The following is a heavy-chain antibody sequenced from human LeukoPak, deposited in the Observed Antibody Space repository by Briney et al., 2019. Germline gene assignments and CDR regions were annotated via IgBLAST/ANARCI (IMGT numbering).Heavy chain of an antibody. CDR3: AKDSPGYSSSWYHFYYYYYGMDV. D-gene: IGHD6-13*01. V-gene: IGHV3-30-3*01. J-gene: IGHJ6*02. Sequence: TGGSLRLSCAASGFTFSSYAMHWVRQAPGKGLEWVAVISYDGSNKYYADSVKGRFTISRDNSKNTLYLQMNSLRAEDTAVYYCAKDSPGYSSSWYHFYYYYYGMDVWGQGTTVTVSS. CDR1: GFTFSSYA. CDR2: ISYDGSNK.